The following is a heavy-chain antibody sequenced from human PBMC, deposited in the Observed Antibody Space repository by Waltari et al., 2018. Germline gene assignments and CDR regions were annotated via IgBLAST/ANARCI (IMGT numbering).Heavy chain of an antibody. Sequence: QLQLQESGPGLVKPSETLSLTCTVSGGSISSSSYYWGWIRQPPGKGLEWNGSIYYSGSTDYNPSIKSRVTISVDTSKNQFSLKLSSVTAADTAVYYCARTARIAVAGPDYWGQGTLVTVSS. D-gene: IGHD6-19*01. CDR2: IYYSGST. J-gene: IGHJ4*02. CDR3: ARTARIAVAGPDY. CDR1: GGSISSSSYY. V-gene: IGHV4-39*07.